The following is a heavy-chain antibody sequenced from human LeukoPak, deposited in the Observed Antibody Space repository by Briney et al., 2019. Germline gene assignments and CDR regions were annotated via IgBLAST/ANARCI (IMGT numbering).Heavy chain of an antibody. D-gene: IGHD2-2*01. CDR3: ARGLGYCTSTTCLLPFDY. CDR1: GFTVSTYY. J-gene: IGHJ4*02. Sequence: PGGSLRLSCAASGFTVSTYYMTWVRQAPGKGLECVSVIYSGGSTYYADSVKGRFTVSRDNSKNTLYLQMNSLRAEDTAMYHCARGLGYCTSTTCLLPFDYWGQGTLVAVSS. CDR2: IYSGGST. V-gene: IGHV3-53*01.